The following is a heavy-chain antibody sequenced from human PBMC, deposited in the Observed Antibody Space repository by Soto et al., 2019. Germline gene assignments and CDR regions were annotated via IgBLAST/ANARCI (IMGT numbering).Heavy chain of an antibody. D-gene: IGHD3-16*02. CDR1: GFTFSSYS. V-gene: IGHV3-21*01. J-gene: IGHJ4*02. CDR3: AGLEVYDYIWGSYRYADFDY. CDR2: ISSSSSYI. Sequence: GGSLRLSCAASGFTFSSYSMNWVRQAPGKGLEWVSSISSSSSYIYYADSVKGRFTISRDNAKTSLYLQMNSLRAEDTAVYYCAGLEVYDYIWGSYRYADFDYWGQGTLVTVSS.